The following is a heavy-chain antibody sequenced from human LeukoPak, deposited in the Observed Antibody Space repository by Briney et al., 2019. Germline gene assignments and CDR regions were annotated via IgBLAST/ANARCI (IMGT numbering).Heavy chain of an antibody. Sequence: GGSLRLSCAASGFVFSGYAMHWVRQVPGKGLEWVALIWFDGTEKFYADSVKGRFTISRDNSRNTVDQQMNSLRVEDTAVYYCARDSNSAGDYWGQGTLVTVSS. V-gene: IGHV3-33*01. J-gene: IGHJ4*02. CDR3: ARDSNSAGDY. CDR1: GFVFSGYA. CDR2: IWFDGTEK. D-gene: IGHD3-10*01.